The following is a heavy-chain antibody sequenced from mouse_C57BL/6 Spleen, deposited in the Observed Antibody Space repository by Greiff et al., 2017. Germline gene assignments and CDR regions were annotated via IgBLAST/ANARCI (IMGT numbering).Heavy chain of an antibody. CDR3: ARGYFGYYSMDY. D-gene: IGHD2-14*01. CDR1: GFTFSDYG. V-gene: IGHV5-17*01. Sequence: EVKLVESGGGLVKPGGSLKLSCAAPGFTFSDYGMHWVRQAPEKGLEWVAYISSGSSTIYYADTVKGRFTTASDNAKNTLFLQMTSLRSEDTAMYYCARGYFGYYSMDYWGQGTSVTVSS. CDR2: ISSGSSTI. J-gene: IGHJ4*01.